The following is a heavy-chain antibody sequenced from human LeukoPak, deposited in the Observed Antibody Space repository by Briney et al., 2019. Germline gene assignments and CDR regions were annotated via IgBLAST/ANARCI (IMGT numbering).Heavy chain of an antibody. Sequence: PGGSLRLSCAASGFTVSGNYMSWVRQAPGKGLEWVSVIYSGGSTYYADSVKGRFTISRDNSKNTLYLQMNSLRAEDTAVYYCARRWFGELLYYWGQGTLVTASS. CDR2: IYSGGST. V-gene: IGHV3-53*01. D-gene: IGHD3-10*01. CDR1: GFTVSGNY. CDR3: ARRWFGELLYY. J-gene: IGHJ4*02.